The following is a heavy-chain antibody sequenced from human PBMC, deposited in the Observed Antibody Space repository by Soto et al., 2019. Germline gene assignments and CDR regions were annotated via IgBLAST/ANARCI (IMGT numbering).Heavy chain of an antibody. CDR3: ARSVFP. J-gene: IGHJ5*02. CDR2: IHHSGAA. V-gene: IGHV4-31*03. Sequence: SETLSLTCTVSGDSITRRDYYWTWIRQYPGKGLKWIGYIHHSGAAHYNPSLKSRLTISVETSKNQFSLKLSSVTAADTAVYYCARSVFPWGQGTLVTVSS. CDR1: GDSITRRDYY.